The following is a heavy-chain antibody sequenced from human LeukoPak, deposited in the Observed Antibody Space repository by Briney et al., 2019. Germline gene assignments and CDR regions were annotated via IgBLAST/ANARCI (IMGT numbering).Heavy chain of an antibody. CDR2: ISSSGSTI. V-gene: IGHV3-48*03. Sequence: ARGSLRLSCAASGFTFSSYEMNWVRQAPGKGPEWVSYISSSGSTIYYADSVKGRFTISRDNAKNSLYLQMNSLRAEDTAVYYCARERPEIDYWGQGTLVTVSS. J-gene: IGHJ4*02. CDR3: ARERPEIDY. CDR1: GFTFSSYE.